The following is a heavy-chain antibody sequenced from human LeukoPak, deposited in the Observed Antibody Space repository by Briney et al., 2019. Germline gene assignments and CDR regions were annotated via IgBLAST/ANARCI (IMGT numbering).Heavy chain of an antibody. V-gene: IGHV1-2*02. J-gene: IGHJ5*02. CDR2: INPSSGDT. CDR1: GYRFSDSY. CDR3: VTAYDQ. Sequence: ASVKVSCKASGYRFSDSYIHWVRQAPGHGFEWMGWINPSSGDTKYARMFQGRVTMTTGAAISTAYMELSGLTSADTAIYFCVTAYDQWGQGTLVTVSS.